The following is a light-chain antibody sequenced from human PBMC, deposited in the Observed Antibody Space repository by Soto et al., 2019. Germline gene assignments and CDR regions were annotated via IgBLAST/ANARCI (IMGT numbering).Light chain of an antibody. Sequence: EIVLTQSPGTLSLSPGERATLSSRASQSVGSSLSWYQQKPGQAPRLLFYGASNRATAIPDRFSGSGFGTDFTLTITRLEPEDFAVYYCQQYGDSPQTFGPGTKVEI. V-gene: IGKV3-20*01. CDR3: QQYGDSPQT. CDR1: QSVGSS. J-gene: IGKJ1*01. CDR2: GAS.